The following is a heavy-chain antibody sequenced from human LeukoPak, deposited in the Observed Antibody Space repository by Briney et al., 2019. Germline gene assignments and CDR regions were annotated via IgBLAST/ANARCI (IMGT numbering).Heavy chain of an antibody. CDR1: GGSFSGYY. Sequence: PSETLSLTCAVYGGSFSGYYWSWIRQPPGKGLEWIGEINHSGSTNYNPSLKSRVTISVDTSKNQFSLKLSSVTAADTALYYCARLWLGEDYWGQGTLVTVSS. D-gene: IGHD3-10*01. J-gene: IGHJ4*02. CDR3: ARLWLGEDY. V-gene: IGHV4-34*01. CDR2: INHSGST.